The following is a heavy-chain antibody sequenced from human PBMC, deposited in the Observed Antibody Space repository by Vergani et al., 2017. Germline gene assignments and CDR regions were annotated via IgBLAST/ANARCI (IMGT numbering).Heavy chain of an antibody. Sequence: QVQLVQSGAEVKKPGASVKVSCKVSGYTLTELSMHWVRQAPGKGLEWMGGFDPEDGETIYAQKFQGRVTMTEDTSTDTAYMELSSLGSEDTAVYYCATDLGIAAQTIQGYYGMDVWGQGTTVTVSS. CDR2: FDPEDGET. CDR1: GYTLTELS. J-gene: IGHJ6*02. CDR3: ATDLGIAAQTIQGYYGMDV. V-gene: IGHV1-24*01. D-gene: IGHD6-6*01.